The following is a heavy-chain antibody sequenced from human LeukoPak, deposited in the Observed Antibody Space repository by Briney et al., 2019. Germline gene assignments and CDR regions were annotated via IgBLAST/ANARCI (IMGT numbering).Heavy chain of an antibody. J-gene: IGHJ5*02. CDR1: GVSFSGYY. V-gene: IGHV4-34*01. CDR2: INHSGST. CDR3: ARLGYCSSTSCYRPRFDP. D-gene: IGHD2-2*02. Sequence: SETLSLTCAVYGVSFSGYYWSWIRQPPGKGLEWIGEINHSGSTNYNPSLKSRVTISVDTSKNQFSLKLSSVTAADTAVYYCARLGYCSSTSCYRPRFDPWGQGTLVTVSS.